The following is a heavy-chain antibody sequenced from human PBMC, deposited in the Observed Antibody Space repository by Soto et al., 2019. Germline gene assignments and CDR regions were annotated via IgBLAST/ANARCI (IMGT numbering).Heavy chain of an antibody. D-gene: IGHD3-10*01. CDR2: ISYDGSNK. CDR3: ARENYPDAFDI. CDR1: GFTFSSYA. Sequence: QVQLVESGGGVVQPGRSLRLSCAASGFTFSSYAMDWVRQAPGKGLEWVAGISYDGSNKYYADSVKGRFTISRDNSKNTLYLQMNSRRTEDTAVYYCARENYPDAFDIWGQGTMVTVSS. J-gene: IGHJ3*02. V-gene: IGHV3-30-3*01.